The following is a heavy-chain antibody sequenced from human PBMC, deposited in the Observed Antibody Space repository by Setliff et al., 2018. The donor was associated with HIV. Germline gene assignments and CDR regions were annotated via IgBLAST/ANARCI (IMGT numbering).Heavy chain of an antibody. Sequence: ASVKVSCKASGYTFTAYYLHWVRQAPGQGPEWMAWINPRNGATTYAQEFQGRVIVTRDTSISTVYLDLTRLTSDDTAIYYCVRVAVTGRGLAYWGQGTRVTVSS. CDR1: GYTFTAYY. CDR3: VRVAVTGRGLAY. V-gene: IGHV1-2*02. CDR2: INPRNGAT. J-gene: IGHJ4*02. D-gene: IGHD6-19*01.